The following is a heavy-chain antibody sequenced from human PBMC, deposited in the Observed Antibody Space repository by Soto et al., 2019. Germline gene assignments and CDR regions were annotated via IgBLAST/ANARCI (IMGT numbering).Heavy chain of an antibody. CDR1: GFNFRIYA. Sequence: EVQLLESGGGLALAGGSLRLSCAASGFNFRIYAMNWVRQAPGKGLEWVSVMIGDGTSWDYADSVRGRFTISRDNSKNMLYLQMNSLRAEDTAVYYCAKDLRPYGRYDLDYWGQGTLVTVSS. CDR2: MIGDGTSW. V-gene: IGHV3-23*01. D-gene: IGHD1-26*01. J-gene: IGHJ4*02. CDR3: AKDLRPYGRYDLDY.